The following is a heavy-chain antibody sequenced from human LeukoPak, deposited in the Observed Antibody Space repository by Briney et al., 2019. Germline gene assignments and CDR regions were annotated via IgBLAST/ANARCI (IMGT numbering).Heavy chain of an antibody. Sequence: GGSLRLSCAASGFTFSSYWMHWVRQAPGKGLVWVSRINSDGSSTSYADSVKGRFTISRDNAKNTLYLQMNSLRAEDTAVYYCASRDYYDSSGYYYAFDIWGQGTMVTVSS. D-gene: IGHD3-22*01. CDR3: ASRDYYDSSGYYYAFDI. V-gene: IGHV3-74*01. J-gene: IGHJ3*02. CDR1: GFTFSSYW. CDR2: INSDGSST.